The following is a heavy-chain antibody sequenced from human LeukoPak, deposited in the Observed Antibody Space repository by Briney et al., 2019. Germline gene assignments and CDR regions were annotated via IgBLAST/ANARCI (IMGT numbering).Heavy chain of an antibody. CDR1: GFTLSSYA. J-gene: IGHJ4*02. D-gene: IGHD3-22*01. Sequence: GGSLRLSCVASGFTLSSYAMHWVRQAPGKGLEWVAVISYDGSDKYNADSVKGRFTISRDNSKNTVYLQMSSLRPEDTAVYYCXRDPRGPTGYDSSGRDSLDYWGQGTLVTVSS. CDR3: XRDPRGPTGYDSSGRDSLDY. V-gene: IGHV3-30*04. CDR2: ISYDGSDK.